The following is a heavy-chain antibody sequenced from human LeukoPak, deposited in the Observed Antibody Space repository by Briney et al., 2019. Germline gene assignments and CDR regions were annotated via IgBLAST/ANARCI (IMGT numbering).Heavy chain of an antibody. J-gene: IGHJ5*02. V-gene: IGHV4-30-2*01. CDR1: GGSISSGGYS. Sequence: SETLSLTCAVSGGSISSGGYSWSWIRQPPGTGLEWIGYIYHSGSTYYNPSLKSRVTISVDRSKNQFSLKLSSVTAADTAVYYCARETYYYDSSGYSNWFDRWGQGTLVTVSS. D-gene: IGHD3-22*01. CDR3: ARETYYYDSSGYSNWFDR. CDR2: IYHSGST.